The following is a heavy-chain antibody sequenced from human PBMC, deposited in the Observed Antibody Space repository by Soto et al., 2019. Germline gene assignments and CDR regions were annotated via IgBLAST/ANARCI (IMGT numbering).Heavy chain of an antibody. CDR3: ARGGQLRGEMDV. CDR1: GDTIGRNS. Sequence: QVHLEQSGAEMKKPGASVKVSCKASGDTIGRNSISWVRQAPGQGPEWMGRIAPMSDTAEYAEKFQSRVTFTADTSINTIFLELSRLTSEDTAIYFCARGGQLRGEMDVWGRGTLVTVSS. V-gene: IGHV1-69*08. CDR2: IAPMSDTA. D-gene: IGHD1-1*01. J-gene: IGHJ6*04.